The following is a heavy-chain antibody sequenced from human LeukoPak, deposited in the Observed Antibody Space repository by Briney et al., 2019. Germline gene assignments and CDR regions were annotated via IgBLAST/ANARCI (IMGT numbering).Heavy chain of an antibody. J-gene: IGHJ4*02. D-gene: IGHD5-18*01. V-gene: IGHV3-7*04. CDR1: GFTFSNLW. CDR3: ARDRGFSYGIDF. Sequence: GGSLRLSCAASGFTFSNLWMSWVRQAPGKGLEWVANIQQDGSEKYYVDSVKGRFTISRDNAKKSLFLQVSSLRGEDTAVYYCARDRGFSYGIDFWGQGTLVTVSS. CDR2: IQQDGSEK.